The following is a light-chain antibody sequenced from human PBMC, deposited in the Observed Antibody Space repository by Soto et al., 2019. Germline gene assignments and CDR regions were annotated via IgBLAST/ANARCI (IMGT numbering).Light chain of an antibody. Sequence: EIVMTQSPATLSVSPGERATLSCRASQSVSSNFAWYQQKPGQAPRLLIYGASTRATGIPARFSGSGSGTEFTLTISSRQSEDFAGYYCQQYNNWPPWTFGQGPKVEIK. V-gene: IGKV3-15*01. CDR3: QQYNNWPPWT. CDR1: QSVSSN. J-gene: IGKJ1*01. CDR2: GAS.